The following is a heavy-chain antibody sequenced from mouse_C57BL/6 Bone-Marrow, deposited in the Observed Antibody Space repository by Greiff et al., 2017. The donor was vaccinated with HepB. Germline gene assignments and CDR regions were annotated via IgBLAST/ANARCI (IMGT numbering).Heavy chain of an antibody. V-gene: IGHV14-2*01. D-gene: IGHD2-3*01. CDR2: IDPEDGET. CDR3: ARNRWLLAWFAY. CDR1: GFNIKDYY. J-gene: IGHJ3*01. Sequence: EVKLQESGAELVKPGASVKLSCTASGFNIKDYYMHWVKQRTEQGLEWIGRIDPEDGETKYAPKFQGKATITADTSSNTAYLQPSSLTSEDTAVYYCARNRWLLAWFAYWGQGTLVTVSA.